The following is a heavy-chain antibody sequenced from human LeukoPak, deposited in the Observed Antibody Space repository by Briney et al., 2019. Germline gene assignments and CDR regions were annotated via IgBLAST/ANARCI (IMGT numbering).Heavy chain of an antibody. J-gene: IGHJ4*02. V-gene: IGHV3-23*01. CDR3: AAKHYGEYYFDY. D-gene: IGHD4-17*01. Sequence: GGSLRLSCAAAGFTFSSYAMSWVRQAPGKGLEWVSGISISGGTTYYADSVKGRFTVSRDNSKNTLYLQMNNLRAEDTALYYCAAKHYGEYYFDYWGQGILVTVSS. CDR1: GFTFSSYA. CDR2: ISISGGTT.